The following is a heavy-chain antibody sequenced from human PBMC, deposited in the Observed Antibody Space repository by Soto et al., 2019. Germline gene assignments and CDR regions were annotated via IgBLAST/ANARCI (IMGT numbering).Heavy chain of an antibody. CDR2: IYYSGST. Sequence: TVAGGTIRGGGYYWSWNRQHPGKGLEWIGYIYYSGSTYYNPSLKSRVTISVDTSKNQFSLKLSSVTAADTAVYYCARDGRGYSSASGSYLDYRVQRSLVLVSS. CDR1: GGTIRGGGYY. CDR3: ARDGRGYSSASGSYLDY. D-gene: IGHD6-25*01. V-gene: IGHV4-31*02. J-gene: IGHJ4*02.